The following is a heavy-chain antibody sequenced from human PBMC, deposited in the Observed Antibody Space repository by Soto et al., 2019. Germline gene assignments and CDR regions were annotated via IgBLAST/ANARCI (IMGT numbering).Heavy chain of an antibody. CDR3: AWPYTHYYGSGHDAFDI. J-gene: IGHJ3*02. D-gene: IGHD3-10*01. CDR2: IYYSGST. CDR1: GFSISSSSYY. V-gene: IGHV4-39*01. Sequence: PSETLSLTCTVSGFSISSSSYYWGWIRQPPGKGLEWIGSIYYSGSTYYNPSLKSRVTISVDTSKNQFSLKLSSVTAADTAVYYCAWPYTHYYGSGHDAFDIWGQGTMVTVSS.